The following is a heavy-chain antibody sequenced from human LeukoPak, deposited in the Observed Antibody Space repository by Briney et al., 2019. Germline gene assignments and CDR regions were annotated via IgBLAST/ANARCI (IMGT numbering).Heavy chain of an antibody. J-gene: IGHJ6*02. CDR3: ARHDIAVARRMDV. CDR1: GGSITSYY. V-gene: IGHV4-59*08. CDR2: ICYSGST. Sequence: SETLSLTCTVSGGSITSYYWSWIRQPPGKGLEWIGYICYSGSTNYNPSLKSRVTISADTSKNQFSLKVSSVTAADTAVYYCARHDIAVARRMDVWGQGTTVTVSS. D-gene: IGHD6-13*01.